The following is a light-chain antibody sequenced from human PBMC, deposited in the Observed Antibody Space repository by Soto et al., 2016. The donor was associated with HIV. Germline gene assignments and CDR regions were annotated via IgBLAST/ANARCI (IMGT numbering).Light chain of an antibody. V-gene: IGKV1-39*01. CDR1: QSISSY. CDR2: ATS. Sequence: DIQMTQSPSSLSASVGDRVTITCRASQSISSYLNWYQQKPGKAPKVLISATSDLQSGVPSRFSGSRSGREFTLTISSLQPEDFATYYCQQSHSPPRTFGQGTKVEIK. CDR3: QQSHSPPRT. J-gene: IGKJ1*01.